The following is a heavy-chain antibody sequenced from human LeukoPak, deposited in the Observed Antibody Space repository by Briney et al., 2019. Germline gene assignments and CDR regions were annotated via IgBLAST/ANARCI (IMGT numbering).Heavy chain of an antibody. CDR2: ISSSGSTI. CDR3: ARGCSSGWYDWFDP. D-gene: IGHD6-19*01. Sequence: PGGSLRLSCAASGFTFSSYEMNWVRQAPGKGLEWVSYISSSGSTIYYADSVKGRFTISRDNAKNSLYLQMNSLRAEDTAVYYCARGCSSGWYDWFDPWGQGTLVTVSS. J-gene: IGHJ5*02. V-gene: IGHV3-48*03. CDR1: GFTFSSYE.